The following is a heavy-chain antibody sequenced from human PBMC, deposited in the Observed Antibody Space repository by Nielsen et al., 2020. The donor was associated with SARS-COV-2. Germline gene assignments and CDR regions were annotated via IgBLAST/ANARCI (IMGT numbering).Heavy chain of an antibody. J-gene: IGHJ4*02. CDR3: ARRADYYDSSAYYY. Sequence: ASVKVSCKASGYTFTSYDINWVRQAPGQGLEWMGWMNPNSGNTGYTQKFKGRVTMTRDTSISTAYMELSSLTSEDTAVYYCARRADYYDSSAYYYWGQGILVTVSS. CDR1: GYTFTSYD. D-gene: IGHD3-22*01. V-gene: IGHV1-8*01. CDR2: MNPNSGNT.